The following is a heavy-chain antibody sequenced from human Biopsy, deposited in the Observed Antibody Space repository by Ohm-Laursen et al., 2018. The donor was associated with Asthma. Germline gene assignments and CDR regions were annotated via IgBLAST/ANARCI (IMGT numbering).Heavy chain of an antibody. Sequence: GASVTASCQASAYNFISFAIHWVRQAPGHRLEWLGWVNTGNGDTKYSQKFQGRVTITRDTSASTAYMELRSLRSEDTATYYCARTYYDFLTGQVKDVFGVWGQGTMVTVSS. CDR3: ARTYYDFLTGQVKDVFGV. J-gene: IGHJ3*01. CDR1: AYNFISFA. D-gene: IGHD3-9*01. V-gene: IGHV1-3*04. CDR2: VNTGNGDT.